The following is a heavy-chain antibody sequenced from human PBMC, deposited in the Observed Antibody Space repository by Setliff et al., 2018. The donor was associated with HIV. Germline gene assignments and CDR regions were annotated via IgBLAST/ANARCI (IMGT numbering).Heavy chain of an antibody. V-gene: IGHV3-11*06. CDR1: GFSFGDHY. D-gene: IGHD3-10*01. CDR2: ISHSGTYT. CDR3: ARHDVVGGAIDN. Sequence: GGSMRLSCAGSGFSFGDHYVAWIRQSPGKGLEWISYISHSGTYTNYGDSVKGRFTISRDNSKNTLYVQTNRLRAEDTAVYYCARHDVVGGAIDNWGQGTLVTVSS. J-gene: IGHJ4*02.